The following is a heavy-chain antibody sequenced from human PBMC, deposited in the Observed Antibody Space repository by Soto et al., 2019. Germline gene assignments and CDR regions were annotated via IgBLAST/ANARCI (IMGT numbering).Heavy chain of an antibody. CDR1: GGSFSGYY. J-gene: IGHJ6*03. V-gene: IGHV4-34*01. CDR2: INYSGST. Sequence: SETLSLTCAVYGGSFSGYYWSWIRQPPGKGLEWIGEINYSGSTNYNPSLKSRVTISVDTSKNQFSLQLSSVSAADTAVYYCARRGLLGHMDVWAKGPRSPSP. D-gene: IGHD3-10*01. CDR3: ARRGLLGHMDV.